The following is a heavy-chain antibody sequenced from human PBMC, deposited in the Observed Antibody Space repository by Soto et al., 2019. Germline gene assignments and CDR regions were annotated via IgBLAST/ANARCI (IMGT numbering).Heavy chain of an antibody. CDR3: ARIRLGGLAF. CDR2: IFYSGTT. D-gene: IGHD7-27*01. Sequence: WTWIRQHPGKGLEWIGSIFYSGTTFYSPSLGSRVTISVDTSKNQFSLSLRSLTAADTAVYYCARIRLGGLAFWGQGSLVTVSS. V-gene: IGHV4-31*02. J-gene: IGHJ4*02.